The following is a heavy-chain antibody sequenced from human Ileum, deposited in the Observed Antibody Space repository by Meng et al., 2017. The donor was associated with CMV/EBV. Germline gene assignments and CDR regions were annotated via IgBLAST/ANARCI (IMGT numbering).Heavy chain of an antibody. V-gene: IGHV3-7*01. Sequence: GESLKISCAASGFTFSSYWMSWVRKSPGKGLDWVARIKFDGSEKQYVDSVKGRFTISRDNAKNSLYLKMKSLRAEDTAVYYCVRDGGYRYDSALRNHYFDYWGQGTLVTVSS. CDR3: VRDGGYRYDSALRNHYFDY. J-gene: IGHJ4*02. CDR2: IKFDGSEK. D-gene: IGHD5-18*01. CDR1: GFTFSSYW.